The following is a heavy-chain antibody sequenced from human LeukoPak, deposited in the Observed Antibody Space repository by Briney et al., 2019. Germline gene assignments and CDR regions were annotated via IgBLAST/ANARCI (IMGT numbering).Heavy chain of an antibody. J-gene: IGHJ4*02. CDR3: AKDSYDTSI. CDR2: IKQDRSEK. V-gene: IGHV3-7*03. Sequence: GGSLRLSCAASGFTFTNYWMSWVRQAPGKGLELVANIKQDRSEKYYVDSVKGRFTISRDNAKNSLYLQMNSLRADDTTVYYCAKDSYDTSIWGQGTLVTVSS. D-gene: IGHD3-22*01. CDR1: GFTFTNYW.